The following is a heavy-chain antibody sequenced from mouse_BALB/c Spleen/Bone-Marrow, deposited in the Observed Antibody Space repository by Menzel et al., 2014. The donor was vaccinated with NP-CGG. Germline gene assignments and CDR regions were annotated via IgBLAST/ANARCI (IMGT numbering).Heavy chain of an antibody. Sequence: VQLVESGPGLVAPSQSLSIPCTVSGFSLTNYAASWVRQPPGKGLEWLGVIWGDGSTNYHSALISRLSISKDNSKSQVFLKLNSVQADDTATYFCVKLPNWDYAMDYWGQGTSVTVSS. CDR1: GFSLTNYA. V-gene: IGHV2-3*01. D-gene: IGHD4-1*01. J-gene: IGHJ4*01. CDR2: IWGDGST. CDR3: VKLPNWDYAMDY.